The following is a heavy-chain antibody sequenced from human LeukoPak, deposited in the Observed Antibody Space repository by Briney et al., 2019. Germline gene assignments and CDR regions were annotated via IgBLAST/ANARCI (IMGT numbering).Heavy chain of an antibody. J-gene: IGHJ4*02. V-gene: IGHV3-74*01. CDR3: ASSKTS. CDR1: GLTISSYW. CDR2: INSDGSST. Sequence: GGSLRLSCAASGLTISSYWLHWVRQAPGKGLVWVSRINSDGSSTSYADSVKGRFTISRDNAKNTLYLQMKSLRAEDTAVYYCASSKTSWGQGTLVTVSS.